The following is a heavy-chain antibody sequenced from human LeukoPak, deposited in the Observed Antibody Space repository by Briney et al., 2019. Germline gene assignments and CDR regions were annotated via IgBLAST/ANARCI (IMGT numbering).Heavy chain of an antibody. CDR3: ARDGIAARPRVYYYYYMDV. J-gene: IGHJ6*03. Sequence: GASVKVSCKASGYTFTSYGISWVRQAPGQGLEWMGWISAYNGNTNYAQKLQGRVTMTTDTSTSTAYMELRSLRSDDTAVYYCARDGIAARPRVYYYYYMDVWGKGTTVTVSS. CDR2: ISAYNGNT. V-gene: IGHV1-18*01. CDR1: GYTFTSYG. D-gene: IGHD6-6*01.